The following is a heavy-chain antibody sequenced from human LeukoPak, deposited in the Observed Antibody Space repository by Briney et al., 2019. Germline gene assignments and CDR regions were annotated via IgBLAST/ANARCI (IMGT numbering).Heavy chain of an antibody. J-gene: IGHJ4*02. D-gene: IGHD4-17*01. Sequence: GGSLRLSCAASGFTFSGSSIHWVRQASGKGLEWVGRIKSKAAIYATAYAASVKGRFTISRDDSENTAYLQMNSLKTEDTAVYYCTTYGDYTPGSDYWGQGTLVTVSS. CDR1: GFTFSGSS. CDR3: TTYGDYTPGSDY. CDR2: IKSKAAIYAT. V-gene: IGHV3-73*01.